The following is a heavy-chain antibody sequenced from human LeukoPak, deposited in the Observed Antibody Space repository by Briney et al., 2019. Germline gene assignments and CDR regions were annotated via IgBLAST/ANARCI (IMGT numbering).Heavy chain of an antibody. Sequence: SEPLSLTCAVYGGSFSGYYWSWIRQPPGKGLEWIGEINHSGSTNYNPSLKSRVTISVDTSKNQFSLKLSSVTAADTAVYYCARGGYYDSSGYPRTFDYWGQGTLVTVSS. CDR2: INHSGST. J-gene: IGHJ4*02. CDR1: GGSFSGYY. CDR3: ARGGYYDSSGYPRTFDY. D-gene: IGHD3-22*01. V-gene: IGHV4-34*01.